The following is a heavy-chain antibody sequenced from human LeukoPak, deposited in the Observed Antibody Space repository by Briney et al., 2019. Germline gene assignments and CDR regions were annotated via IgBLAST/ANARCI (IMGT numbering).Heavy chain of an antibody. V-gene: IGHV1-69*13. D-gene: IGHD4-17*01. CDR3: VRVRVSGVDFGDYDEVY. J-gene: IGHJ4*02. CDR1: GGTFSTYA. Sequence: SVKVSCKASGGTFSTYAITWVRQAPGQGLEWMGGLIPNFGTARGAQKFQGRVTITADESTSTAYMELSSLRSEDTAVYYCVRVRVSGVDFGDYDEVYWGQGTLVTVSS. CDR2: LIPNFGTA.